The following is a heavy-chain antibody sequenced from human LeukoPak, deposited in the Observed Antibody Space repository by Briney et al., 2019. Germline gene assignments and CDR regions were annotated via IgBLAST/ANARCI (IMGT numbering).Heavy chain of an antibody. V-gene: IGHV3-30*04. CDR1: GFTFSSYA. CDR3: AKLIQLGY. Sequence: GGSLRLSCAASGFTFSSYAMHWVRQAPGKGLEWVAVISYDGSNKYYADSVKGRFTISRDNSKNTLYLQMNSLRAEDTAVYYCAKLIQLGYWGQGTLVTVSS. J-gene: IGHJ4*02. D-gene: IGHD5-18*01. CDR2: ISYDGSNK.